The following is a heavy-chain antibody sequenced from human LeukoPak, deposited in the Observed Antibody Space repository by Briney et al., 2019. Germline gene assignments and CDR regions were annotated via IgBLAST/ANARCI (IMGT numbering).Heavy chain of an antibody. D-gene: IGHD2-2*01. J-gene: IGHJ6*02. V-gene: IGHV3-53*01. CDR3: ARDSRSSIYGMDV. CDR2: IYSGGST. CDR1: GFTVSSNY. Sequence: GGSLRLSCAASGFTVSSNYMSWVRQAPGKGLEWVSVIYSGGSTNYADSVKGRFTISRDNSKNTLYLRMNSLRAEDTAIYYCARDSRSSIYGMDVWGQGTTVTVSS.